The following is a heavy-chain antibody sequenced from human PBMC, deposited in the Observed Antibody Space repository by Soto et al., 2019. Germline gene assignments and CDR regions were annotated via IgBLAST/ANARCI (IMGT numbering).Heavy chain of an antibody. CDR3: AKKTGRLRFLEWPFRYYFDY. CDR2: ISGSGGST. CDR1: GFPFSSYA. V-gene: IGHV3-23*01. Sequence: PGGSLRLSCAASGFPFSSYAMSWVRQAPGKGLEWVSAISGSGGSTYYADSVKGRFTISRDNSKNTLYLQMNSLRAEDTAVYYCAKKTGRLRFLEWPFRYYFDYWGQGTLVTVS. J-gene: IGHJ4*02. D-gene: IGHD3-3*01.